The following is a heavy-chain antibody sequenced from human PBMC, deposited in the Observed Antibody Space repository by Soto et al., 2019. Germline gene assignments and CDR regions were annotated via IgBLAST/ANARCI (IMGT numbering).Heavy chain of an antibody. D-gene: IGHD2-8*01. CDR1: GYSFTSYW. V-gene: IGHV5-51*01. CDR3: ARQRTARGCTNGVCYWVPYGMDV. J-gene: IGHJ6*02. CDR2: IYPGDSDT. Sequence: GESLKISCKGSGYSFTSYWIGWVRQMPGKGLEWMGIIYPGDSDTRYSPSFQGQVTISADKSISTAYLQWSSLKASDTAMYYCARQRTARGCTNGVCYWVPYGMDVWGQGTTVTVSS.